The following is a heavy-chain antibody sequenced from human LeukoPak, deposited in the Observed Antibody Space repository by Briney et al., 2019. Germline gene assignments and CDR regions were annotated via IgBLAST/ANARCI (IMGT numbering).Heavy chain of an antibody. V-gene: IGHV1-46*01. Sequence: GASVKVSFKASVYTFTNYYMHWVRQAPGQGLEWMGVINPSGDSTRYEQKFQDRVTMTRETSTRTVYMELSSLRSEDTAVYYCARGYSSSYRIDYWGQGTLVTVSS. CDR3: ARGYSSSYRIDY. J-gene: IGHJ4*02. D-gene: IGHD6-19*01. CDR2: INPSGDST. CDR1: VYTFTNYY.